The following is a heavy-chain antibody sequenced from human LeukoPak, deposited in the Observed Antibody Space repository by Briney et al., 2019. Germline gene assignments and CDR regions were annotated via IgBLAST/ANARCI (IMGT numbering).Heavy chain of an antibody. J-gene: IGHJ4*02. CDR2: ISSSGSTI. V-gene: IGHV3-11*01. D-gene: IGHD3-3*01. CDR1: GFTFSDYY. Sequence: PGGSLRLSCAASGFTFSDYYMSWIRQAPGKGLEWVSYISSSGSTIHYADSVKGRFTISRDNAKNSLYLQMNSLRAEDTAVYYCARDRNWDFHYFDYWGQGTLVTVSS. CDR3: ARDRNWDFHYFDY.